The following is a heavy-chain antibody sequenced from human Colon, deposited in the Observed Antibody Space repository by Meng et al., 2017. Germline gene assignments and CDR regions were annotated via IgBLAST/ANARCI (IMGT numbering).Heavy chain of an antibody. J-gene: IGHJ5*01. Sequence: GGSLRLSCAASGFIFRDYLMTWVRQAPGKGLEWVANINQDGSDKNYVDSLKGRFTISRDNTKKSLYLEMNSLRAEDTAVYYCARTAGILDSWGQGTRVTVSS. D-gene: IGHD3-10*01. CDR1: GFIFRDYL. V-gene: IGHV3-7*01. CDR3: ARTAGILDS. CDR2: INQDGSDK.